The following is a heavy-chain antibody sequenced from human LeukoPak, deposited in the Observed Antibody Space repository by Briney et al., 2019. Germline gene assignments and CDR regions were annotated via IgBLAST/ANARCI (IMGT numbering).Heavy chain of an antibody. V-gene: IGHV1-2*02. CDR3: SVGATIHQCFDY. CDR2: INPNSGGT. Sequence: ASVTVSCKASGYTLTDYYMHWVRQAPGQGPEWMGWINPNSGGTNYAQKFQGRVTMTRDTSITTAYMELSSLKSDDPAVYYCSVGATIHQCFDYWGQGTLVTVSS. CDR1: GYTLTDYY. D-gene: IGHD1-26*01. J-gene: IGHJ4*02.